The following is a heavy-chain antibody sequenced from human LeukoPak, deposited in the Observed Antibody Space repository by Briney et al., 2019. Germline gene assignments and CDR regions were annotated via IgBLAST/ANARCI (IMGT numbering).Heavy chain of an antibody. D-gene: IGHD6-13*01. CDR1: GFTFSSYW. V-gene: IGHV3-7*01. Sequence: GSLRLSCAASGFTFSSYWMSWVRQAPGKGLGWGANIKRDGSEKYYVDSVKGRFTISRDNAKNSLYLQMNSLRAEDTAVYYCARGIAAAGRRNDYWGQGTLVTVSS. J-gene: IGHJ4*02. CDR2: IKRDGSEK. CDR3: ARGIAAAGRRNDY.